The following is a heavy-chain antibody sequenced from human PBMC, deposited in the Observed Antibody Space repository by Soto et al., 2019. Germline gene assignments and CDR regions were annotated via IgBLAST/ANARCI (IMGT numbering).Heavy chain of an antibody. CDR1: GGSFSGYY. Sequence: SETLSLTCAVYGGSFSGYYWSWIRQPPGKGLEWIGEINHSGSTNYNPSLKSRVTISVDTSKNQFSLKLSSVTAADTAVYYCARELAARPGVDYWGQGTLVTVSS. J-gene: IGHJ4*02. D-gene: IGHD6-6*01. CDR2: INHSGST. CDR3: ARELAARPGVDY. V-gene: IGHV4-34*01.